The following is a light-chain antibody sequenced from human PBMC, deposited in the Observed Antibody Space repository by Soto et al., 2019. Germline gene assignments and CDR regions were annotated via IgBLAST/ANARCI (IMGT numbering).Light chain of an antibody. V-gene: IGKV1-5*01. CDR3: QQLFDSPIT. J-gene: IGKJ5*01. Sequence: DIQMTQSPSTLSASSGDRVTITCRASQSISNRLAWYQQKPGKAPKVLIYDASSLESGVPSRFSATVSGTEFSLTITSLQPEDFATYYCQQLFDSPITFGQGTRLEI. CDR2: DAS. CDR1: QSISNR.